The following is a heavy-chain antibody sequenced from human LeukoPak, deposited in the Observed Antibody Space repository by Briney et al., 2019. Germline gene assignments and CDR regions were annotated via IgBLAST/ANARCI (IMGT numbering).Heavy chain of an antibody. Sequence: PGGSLRLSCAASGFSFNSYWMSWVRQAPGKRLEWAANIKEDGSEKKYVDSVKGRFTISRDNAKNSMYLQMNRLRAEDTAVYYCVGCSGGTCSDFDYWGRGTLVTVSS. CDR1: GFSFNSYW. V-gene: IGHV3-7*03. D-gene: IGHD2-15*01. J-gene: IGHJ4*02. CDR3: VGCSGGTCSDFDY. CDR2: IKEDGSEK.